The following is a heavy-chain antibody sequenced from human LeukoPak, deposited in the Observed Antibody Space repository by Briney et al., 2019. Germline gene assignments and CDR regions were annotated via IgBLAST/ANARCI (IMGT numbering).Heavy chain of an antibody. CDR2: ISSSSSYI. Sequence: GGSLRLSCAASGFTFSSYSRNWVRQAPGKGLEWVSFISSSSSYIYYADSVKGRFTISRDNAKNSLYLQMNRLRAEDTAVYYCARDSMVRGFRDFDYWGQGTLVTVSS. J-gene: IGHJ4*02. CDR1: GFTFSSYS. D-gene: IGHD3-10*01. V-gene: IGHV3-21*01. CDR3: ARDSMVRGFRDFDY.